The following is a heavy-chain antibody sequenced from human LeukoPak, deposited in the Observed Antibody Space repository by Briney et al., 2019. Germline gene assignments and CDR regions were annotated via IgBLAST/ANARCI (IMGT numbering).Heavy chain of an antibody. CDR2: IYYSGST. D-gene: IGHD1-26*01. CDR1: GGSISSYY. J-gene: IGHJ3*02. Sequence: PSETLSLTCTVSGGSISSYYWSWIRQPPGKGLEWIGYIYYSGSTNYNPSLKSRVTISVDTSKNQFSLKLSSVTAADTAVYYCARDRGSGSYFDAFDIWGQGTMVTVSS. V-gene: IGHV4-59*01. CDR3: ARDRGSGSYFDAFDI.